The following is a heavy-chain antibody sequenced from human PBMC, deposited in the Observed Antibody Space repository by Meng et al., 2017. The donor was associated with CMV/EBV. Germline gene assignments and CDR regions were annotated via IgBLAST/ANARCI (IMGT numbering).Heavy chain of an antibody. D-gene: IGHD6-19*01. CDR1: GYTLTELS. J-gene: IGHJ5*02. Sequence: VQLVHSGAEVKKPGASVKVSYKVSGYTLTELSMHWVRQAPGKGLEWMGGFDPEDGETIYAQKFQGRVTMTEDTSTDTAYMELSSLRSEDTAVYYCASSVAGTWWFDPWGQGTLVTVSS. CDR2: FDPEDGET. CDR3: ASSVAGTWWFDP. V-gene: IGHV1-24*01.